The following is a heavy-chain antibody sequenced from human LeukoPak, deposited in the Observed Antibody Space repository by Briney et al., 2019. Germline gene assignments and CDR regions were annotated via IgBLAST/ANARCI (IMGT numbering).Heavy chain of an antibody. J-gene: IGHJ6*03. V-gene: IGHV1-46*01. CDR2: INPSGGST. Sequence: GASVKVSCKASGYTFTSYYMHWVRQAPGQGLEWMGIINPSGGSTSYAQKFQGRVTMTRDTSTSTVYMELSSLRSEDTAVYYCAREGGDGSGSWDYYMDVWGKGTTVTISS. CDR3: AREGGDGSGSWDYYMDV. D-gene: IGHD3-10*01. CDR1: GYTFTSYY.